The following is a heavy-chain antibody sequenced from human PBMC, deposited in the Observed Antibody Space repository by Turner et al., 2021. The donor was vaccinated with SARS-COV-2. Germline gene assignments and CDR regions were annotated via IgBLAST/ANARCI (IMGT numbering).Heavy chain of an antibody. V-gene: IGHV3-21*01. CDR1: GFPFSSYS. Sequence: EVQLVESGGGLVKPGGSLRLSCAASGFPFSSYSMNWVRQAPGKGLEGVLCISSSSSYIYYADSVKGRFTISRDNAKNSLYLQMNSLRAEDTAVYYCARVDYGDYGWAGDNYGMDVWGQGTTVTVSS. CDR3: ARVDYGDYGWAGDNYGMDV. CDR2: ISSSSSYI. J-gene: IGHJ6*02. D-gene: IGHD4-17*01.